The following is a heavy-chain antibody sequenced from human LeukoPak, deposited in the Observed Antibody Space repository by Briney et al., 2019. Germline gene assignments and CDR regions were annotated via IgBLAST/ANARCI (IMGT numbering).Heavy chain of an antibody. D-gene: IGHD6-19*01. CDR1: GDSFTSYW. CDR3: ARETTLTGYSSGLGFNY. Sequence: GESLKISCKGSGDSFTSYWIGWVRQMPGKGLEWMGIIYPGDSDTRYSPSFQGQVTISADKSISTAYLQWSSLKASDTAMYYCARETTLTGYSSGLGFNYWGQGTLVTVSS. J-gene: IGHJ4*02. V-gene: IGHV5-51*01. CDR2: IYPGDSDT.